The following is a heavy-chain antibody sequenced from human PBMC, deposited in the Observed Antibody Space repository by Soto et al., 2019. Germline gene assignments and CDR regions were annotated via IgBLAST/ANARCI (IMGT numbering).Heavy chain of an antibody. V-gene: IGHV1-69*02. D-gene: IGHD6-19*01. Sequence: SVKVSCKASGGTFSSYTISWVRQAPGQGLEWMGRIIPILGIANYAQKFQGRVTITADKSTSTAYMELSSLRSEDTAVYYCARGWQIVHWFDPWGQGTLVTVSS. CDR3: ARGWQIVHWFDP. J-gene: IGHJ5*02. CDR2: IIPILGIA. CDR1: GGTFSSYT.